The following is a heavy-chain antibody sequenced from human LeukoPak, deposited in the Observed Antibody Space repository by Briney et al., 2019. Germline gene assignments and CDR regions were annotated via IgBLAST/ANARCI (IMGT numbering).Heavy chain of an antibody. CDR3: ASQPKVAARYFDY. CDR2: IYYSGST. Sequence: SETLSLTCTVSGGSISSSSYYWGWIRQPPGKGLEWIGSIYYSGSTYYNPSLKSRVTISVDTSKNQFSLKLSSVTAADTAVYYCASQPKVAARYFDYWGQGTLVTVSS. J-gene: IGHJ4*02. V-gene: IGHV4-39*07. D-gene: IGHD6-6*01. CDR1: GGSISSSSYY.